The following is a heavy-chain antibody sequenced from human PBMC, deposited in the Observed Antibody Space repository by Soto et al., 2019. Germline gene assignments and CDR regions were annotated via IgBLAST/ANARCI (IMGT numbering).Heavy chain of an antibody. CDR3: ARDPLTNYGFDY. CDR2: IYYSGST. Sequence: SETLSLTCTVSGGSISSGGYYWSWIRQHPGKGLEWIGYIYYSGSTYYNPSLKSRVTLSVDTSKNHFSLKLSSVTAADTAVYYCARDPLTNYGFDYWGQGTLVTVSS. V-gene: IGHV4-31*03. J-gene: IGHJ4*02. D-gene: IGHD1-7*01. CDR1: GGSISSGGYY.